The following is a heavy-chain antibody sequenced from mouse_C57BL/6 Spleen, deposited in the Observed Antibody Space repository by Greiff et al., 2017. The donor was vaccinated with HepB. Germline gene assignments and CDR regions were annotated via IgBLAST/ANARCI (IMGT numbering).Heavy chain of an antibody. CDR3: ARDRYGSSYDYAMDY. V-gene: IGHV5-16*01. D-gene: IGHD1-1*01. CDR1: GFTFSDYY. J-gene: IGHJ4*01. Sequence: EVQVVESEGGLVQPGSSMKLSCTASGFTFSDYYMAWVRQVPEKGLEWVANINYDGSSTYYLDSLKSRFIISRDNAKNILYLQMSSLKSEDTATYYCARDRYGSSYDYAMDYWGQGTSVTVSS. CDR2: INYDGSST.